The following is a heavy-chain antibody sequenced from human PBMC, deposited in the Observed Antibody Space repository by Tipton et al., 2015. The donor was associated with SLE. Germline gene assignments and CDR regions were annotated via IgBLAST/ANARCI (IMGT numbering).Heavy chain of an antibody. CDR2: IYPGNSET. CDR1: GYSFNTYW. Sequence: QSGAEVKKPGESLKISCKGFGYSFNTYWIGWVRQMPGKGLEWMGVIYPGNSETRYSPSFQGQVTISVDKSINSAFLQWSSLQASDTAMYYCARHRDFWTGNDAFDMWGQGTKVIVSS. D-gene: IGHD3/OR15-3a*01. V-gene: IGHV5-51*01. J-gene: IGHJ3*02. CDR3: ARHRDFWTGNDAFDM.